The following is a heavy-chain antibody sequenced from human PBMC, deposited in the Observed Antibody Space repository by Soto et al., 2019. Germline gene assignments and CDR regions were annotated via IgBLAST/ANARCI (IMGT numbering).Heavy chain of an antibody. CDR3: ARHALTGTTFDY. D-gene: IGHD1-20*01. V-gene: IGHV4-59*08. Sequence: QVQLQESGPGLVKPSETLSLTCTVSGGSISSYYWSWIRQPPGKGLEWIGYIYYSGSTNYNPSLKSRVTISVHTSKNQFTLKLSSVTAADTAVYYCARHALTGTTFDYWGQGTLVTVSS. CDR2: IYYSGST. J-gene: IGHJ4*02. CDR1: GGSISSYY.